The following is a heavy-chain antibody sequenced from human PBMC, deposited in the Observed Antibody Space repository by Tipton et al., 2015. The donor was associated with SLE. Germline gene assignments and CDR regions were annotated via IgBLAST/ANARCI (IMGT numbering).Heavy chain of an antibody. V-gene: IGHV3-23*01. CDR3: AKGRSSGWYPDY. Sequence: SLRLSCAASGFSFSNFAMYWVRQAPGKGLEWVSTISAGGASTYYADSVKGRFTISRNNSNNTLFLEMNSLTAEDTAIYYCAKGRSSGWYPDYWGQGTLVTVSS. CDR1: GFSFSNFA. D-gene: IGHD6-13*01. J-gene: IGHJ4*02. CDR2: ISAGGAST.